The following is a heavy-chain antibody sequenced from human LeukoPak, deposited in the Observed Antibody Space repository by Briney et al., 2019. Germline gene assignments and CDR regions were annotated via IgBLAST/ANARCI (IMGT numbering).Heavy chain of an antibody. V-gene: IGHV1-24*01. CDR3: ATREVPAAHFDY. CDR1: GYTLTELS. Sequence: GASVKVSCKVSGYTLTELSMHWVRQAPGKGLEWVGGFEPEDGETIYAQKFQGRVTMTEDTSTDTAYMELSSLRSEDTAVYYCATREVPAAHFDYWGQGTLVTVSS. CDR2: FEPEDGET. J-gene: IGHJ4*02. D-gene: IGHD2-2*01.